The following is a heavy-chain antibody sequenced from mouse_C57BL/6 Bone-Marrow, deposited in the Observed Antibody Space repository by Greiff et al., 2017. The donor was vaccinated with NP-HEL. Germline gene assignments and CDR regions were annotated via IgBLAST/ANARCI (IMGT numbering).Heavy chain of an antibody. CDR3: ARSGTTVVAPYWYFDV. V-gene: IGHV1-54*01. CDR2: INPGSGGT. Sequence: VMLVESGAELVRPGTSVKVSCKASGYAFTNYLIEWVKQRPGQGLEWIGVINPGSGGTNYNEKFKGKATLTADKSSSTAYMQLSSLTSEDSAVYFCARSGTTVVAPYWYFDVWGTGTTVTVSS. CDR1: GYAFTNYL. J-gene: IGHJ1*03. D-gene: IGHD1-1*01.